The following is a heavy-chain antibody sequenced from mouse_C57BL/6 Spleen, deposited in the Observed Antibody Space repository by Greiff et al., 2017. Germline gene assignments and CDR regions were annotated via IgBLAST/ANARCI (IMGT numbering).Heavy chain of an antibody. Sequence: QVQLKQSGAELVRPGTSVKVSCKASGYAFTNYLIEWVKQRPGQGLEWIGVINPGSGGTNYNEKFKGKATLTADKSSITAYMQLSSLTSEDSAVYFCARWQWAMDYWGQGTSVTVSS. CDR1: GYAFTNYL. J-gene: IGHJ4*01. D-gene: IGHD6-1*01. V-gene: IGHV1-54*01. CDR2: INPGSGGT. CDR3: ARWQWAMDY.